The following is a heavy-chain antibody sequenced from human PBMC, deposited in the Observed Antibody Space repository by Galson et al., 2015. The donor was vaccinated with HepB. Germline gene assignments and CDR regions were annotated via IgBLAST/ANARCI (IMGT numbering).Heavy chain of an antibody. CDR3: ARDPIPEYCSSTSCYSSWFDP. Sequence: SVKVSCKASGYTFTSYGISWVRQAPGQGLEWMGWISAYNGNTNYAQKLQGRVTMTTDTSTSTAYMELRSLRSDDTAVYYCARDPIPEYCSSTSCYSSWFDPWGQGTLVTVSS. CDR2: ISAYNGNT. V-gene: IGHV1-18*04. J-gene: IGHJ5*02. CDR1: GYTFTSYG. D-gene: IGHD2-2*01.